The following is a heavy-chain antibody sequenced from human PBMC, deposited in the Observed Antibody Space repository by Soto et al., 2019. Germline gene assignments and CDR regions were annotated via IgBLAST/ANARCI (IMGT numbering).Heavy chain of an antibody. CDR3: AKVVVSATRLYYYYDMGV. CDR1: GGTFSSYA. D-gene: IGHD2-15*01. CDR2: IIPIFGTA. J-gene: IGHJ6*02. V-gene: IGHV1-69*13. Sequence: GASVKVSCKASGGTFSSYAISWVRQAPGQGLEWMGGIIPIFGTANYAQMFQGRVTITADESTTTVYMQLSGLRSEDTAVYYCAKVVVSATRLYYYYDMGVWGQGATVTVSS.